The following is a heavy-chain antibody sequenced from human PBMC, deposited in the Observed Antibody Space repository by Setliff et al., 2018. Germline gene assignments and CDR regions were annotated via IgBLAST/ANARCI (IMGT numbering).Heavy chain of an antibody. D-gene: IGHD6-13*01. CDR3: ARSAGYSSSWYNYYYGTDV. CDR2: ISHSGST. J-gene: IGHJ6*02. CDR1: GYSISSGYY. V-gene: IGHV4-38-2*01. Sequence: SETLSLTCAVSGYSISSGYYWGWIRQPPGKGLEWIGSISHSGSTYYNPSLKSRVTISVDTSKNQFSLKLSSVTAADTAVYYCARSAGYSSSWYNYYYGTDVWGQGTTVTVSS.